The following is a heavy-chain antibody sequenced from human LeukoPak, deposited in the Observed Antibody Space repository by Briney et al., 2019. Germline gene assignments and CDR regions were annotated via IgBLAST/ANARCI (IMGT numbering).Heavy chain of an antibody. D-gene: IGHD6-13*01. J-gene: IGHJ4*02. Sequence: PGGSLRLSCAASGFTFSSYWMSWVRQAPGKGLEWVSAISGSGGSTYYADSVKGRFTISRDNSKDALYLQMNSLRAEDTAVYYCTKDRRGPAAPDGDYWGQGTLVTVSS. V-gene: IGHV3-23*01. CDR2: ISGSGGST. CDR1: GFTFSSYW. CDR3: TKDRRGPAAPDGDY.